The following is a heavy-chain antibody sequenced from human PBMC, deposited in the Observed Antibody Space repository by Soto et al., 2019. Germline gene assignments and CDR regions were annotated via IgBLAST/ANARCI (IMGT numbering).Heavy chain of an antibody. Sequence: SETLSLTCAVSGLSVSSTNWWSWFRQTTGKGLEWIGDVFHPGSANYNPSLESRVTMSMDESKNQLSLELSSVTAADTAVYYCARYSAAGRVYWGQGTLVTVSS. V-gene: IGHV4-4*02. CDR3: ARYSAAGRVY. J-gene: IGHJ4*02. CDR1: GLSVSSTNW. CDR2: VFHPGSA. D-gene: IGHD6-13*01.